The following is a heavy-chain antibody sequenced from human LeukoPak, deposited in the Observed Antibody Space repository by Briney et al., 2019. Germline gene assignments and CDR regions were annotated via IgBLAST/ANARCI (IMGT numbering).Heavy chain of an antibody. CDR2: ISSSSSYI. D-gene: IGHD2-8*01. CDR1: GFTFSSYA. CDR3: ARSVKPIVLMGY. J-gene: IGHJ4*02. V-gene: IGHV3-21*01. Sequence: GGSLRLSCAASGFTFSSYAMHWVRQAPGKGLEWVSSISSSSSYIYYADSVKGRFTISRDNAKDSLYLQMNSLRAEDTAVYYCARSVKPIVLMGYWGQGTLVTVSS.